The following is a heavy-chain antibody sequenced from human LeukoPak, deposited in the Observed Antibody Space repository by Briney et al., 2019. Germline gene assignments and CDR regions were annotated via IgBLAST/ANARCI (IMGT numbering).Heavy chain of an antibody. CDR2: IYSGGNT. Sequence: GGSLRLSCTVSGFTVSSNSWSWVRQAPGKGLEWVSFIYSGGNTHYSDSVKGRFTISRDNSKNTLYLQMNSLRSEHTAIYYCARRAGEYSHPYDYWGQGTLVTVSS. CDR3: ARRAGEYSHPYDY. J-gene: IGHJ4*02. D-gene: IGHD2-15*01. CDR1: GFTVSSNS. V-gene: IGHV3-53*01.